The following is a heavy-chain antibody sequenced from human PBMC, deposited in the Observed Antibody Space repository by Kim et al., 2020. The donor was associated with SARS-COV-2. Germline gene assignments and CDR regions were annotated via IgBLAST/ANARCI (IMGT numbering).Heavy chain of an antibody. V-gene: IGHV4-4*07. CDR2: IYTSGST. D-gene: IGHD3-22*01. Sequence: SETLSLTCTVSGGSISSYYWSWIRQPAGKGLEWIGRIYTSGSTNYNPSLKSRVTMSVDTSKNQFSLKLSSVTAADTAVYYCARDQRDSSGYFTSYWGQGTLVTVSS. CDR3: ARDQRDSSGYFTSY. CDR1: GGSISSYY. J-gene: IGHJ4*02.